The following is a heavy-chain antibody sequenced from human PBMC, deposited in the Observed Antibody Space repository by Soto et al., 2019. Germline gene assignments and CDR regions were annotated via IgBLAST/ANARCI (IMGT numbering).Heavy chain of an antibody. CDR2: INPGGSIT. J-gene: IGHJ4*02. V-gene: IGHV3-74*01. D-gene: IGHD2-8*01. CDR3: ARVPTGKYGVWNY. CDR1: GFTFSSYW. Sequence: EVQLVESGGGLVQPGGSLRLSCAASGFTFSSYWMHWVRQAPGKGLVWVSRINPGGSITTYADSVKGRFTISRDNAKYPLYLQINSLRGDATGVYYCARVPTGKYGVWNYWGQGTLVTVSS.